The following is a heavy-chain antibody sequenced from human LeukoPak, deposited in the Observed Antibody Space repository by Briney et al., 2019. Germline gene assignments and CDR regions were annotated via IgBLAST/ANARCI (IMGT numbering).Heavy chain of an antibody. D-gene: IGHD2-21*02. CDR1: GYTFTNYD. V-gene: IGHV1-8*01. Sequence: ASVKVSCKASGYTFTNYDINWLRQAPGQGPEWMGWLNPNSGNTGCAPKFQGRVTMTSNTSISTVYMELRGLRSDDTAVYYCARDKLVAYCGGDCYFRPYYYYGMDVWGQGTTVTVSS. CDR3: ARDKLVAYCGGDCYFRPYYYYGMDV. CDR2: LNPNSGNT. J-gene: IGHJ6*02.